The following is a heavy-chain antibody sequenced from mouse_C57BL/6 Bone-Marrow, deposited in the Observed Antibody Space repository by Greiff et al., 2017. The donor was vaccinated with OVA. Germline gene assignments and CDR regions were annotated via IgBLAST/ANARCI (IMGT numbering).Heavy chain of an antibody. V-gene: IGHV2-9-1*01. CDR3: ARNPPPDYYGSSYPYWYFEV. D-gene: IGHD1-1*01. CDR1: GFSLTSYA. J-gene: IGHJ1*03. Sequence: QVQLKQSGPGLVAPSQSLSITCTVSGFSLTSYAISWVRQPPGKGLEWLGVIWTGGGTNYNSALKSRLSISKDNSTSQVFLKMNSLQTDDTARYYCARNPPPDYYGSSYPYWYFEVWGTGTTVTVSS. CDR2: IWTGGGT.